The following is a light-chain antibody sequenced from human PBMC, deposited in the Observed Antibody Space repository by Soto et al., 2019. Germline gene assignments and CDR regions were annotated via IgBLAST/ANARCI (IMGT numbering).Light chain of an antibody. V-gene: IGLV2-14*01. Sequence: QSALTQPASVSGSPGQSITISCTGTSSDVGGYNYVSWYQQHPGKAPKLMIYEVSNRPSGVSYRFSGSKSGNTASLTISGLRAEDEADYSCSSYTSSSTLNYVLGTGTKVTVL. CDR1: SSDVGGYNY. CDR3: SSYTSSSTLNYV. CDR2: EVS. J-gene: IGLJ1*01.